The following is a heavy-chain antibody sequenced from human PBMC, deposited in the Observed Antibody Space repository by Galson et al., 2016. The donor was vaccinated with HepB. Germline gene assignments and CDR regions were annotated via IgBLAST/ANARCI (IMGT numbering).Heavy chain of an antibody. V-gene: IGHV3-33*01. Sequence: SLRLSCAASGFTFSSYGMHWVRQAPGKGLEWVAVIWYDGSNKYYADSVKGRFTISRDNSKNTLYLQMNSLRAEDTAVYYCARRAGSSWYSDYWGQGTLVTVSS. CDR1: GFTFSSYG. J-gene: IGHJ4*02. D-gene: IGHD6-13*01. CDR2: IWYDGSNK. CDR3: ARRAGSSWYSDY.